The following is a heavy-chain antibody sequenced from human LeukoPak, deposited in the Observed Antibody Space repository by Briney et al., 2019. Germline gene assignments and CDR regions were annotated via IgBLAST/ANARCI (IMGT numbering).Heavy chain of an antibody. CDR2: IIPIFGTA. Sequence: GASVKVSCKXSGYTFSGYGISWVRQSPGQGLEWMGRIIPIFGTANYTQKFQGRVTIPTDESTNTAYMELSSLISEDTAVYYCARDQEAAACREGIYYWGQGTLVTVSS. J-gene: IGHJ4*02. CDR3: ARDQEAAACREGIYY. D-gene: IGHD6-13*01. CDR1: GYTFSGYG. V-gene: IGHV1-69*05.